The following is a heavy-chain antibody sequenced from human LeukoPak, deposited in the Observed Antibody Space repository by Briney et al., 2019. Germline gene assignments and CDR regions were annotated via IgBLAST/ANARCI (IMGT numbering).Heavy chain of an antibody. CDR1: GFTFSSYA. CDR3: SVMHRYYDGSGYWVQ. D-gene: IGHD3-22*01. J-gene: IGHJ4*02. Sequence: GRSLRLSCAASGFTFSSYAMSSVPQAPGKGLEWGSGISINVGSTSYADSVKGRFTISRDNPRNTRYMQMNSLRAEDTAVYYCSVMHRYYDGSGYWVQWGQGTLVTVSS. CDR2: ISINVGST. V-gene: IGHV3-23*01.